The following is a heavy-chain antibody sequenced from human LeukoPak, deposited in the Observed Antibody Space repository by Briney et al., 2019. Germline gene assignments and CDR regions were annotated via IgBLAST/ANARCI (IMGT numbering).Heavy chain of an antibody. V-gene: IGHV3-33*01. D-gene: IGHD3-10*01. CDR1: GFTFSSYG. CDR2: IWYDGSNK. J-gene: IGHJ3*02. CDR3: AREGITMVRGVIPSDAFDI. Sequence: PGGSLRLSCAASGFTFSSYGMHWVRPAPGKGLEWVAVIWYDGSNKYYADSVKGRFTISRDNSKNTLYLQMNSLRAEDTAVYYCAREGITMVRGVIPSDAFDIWGQGTMVTVSS.